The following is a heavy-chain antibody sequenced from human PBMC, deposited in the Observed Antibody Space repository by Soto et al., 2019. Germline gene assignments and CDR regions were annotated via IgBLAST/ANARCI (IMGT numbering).Heavy chain of an antibody. CDR2: IYPGDSDT. V-gene: IGHV5-51*01. CDR1: GYSFTSYW. Sequence: PGESLKISCKGSGYSFTSYWIGWVRQMPGKGLEWMGIIYPGDSDTRYSPSFQGQVTISADKSISTAYLQWSSLKASDTAMYYCARQPYRITIFGPNYYGMDVWGQGTTVTVSS. J-gene: IGHJ6*02. D-gene: IGHD3-3*01. CDR3: ARQPYRITIFGPNYYGMDV.